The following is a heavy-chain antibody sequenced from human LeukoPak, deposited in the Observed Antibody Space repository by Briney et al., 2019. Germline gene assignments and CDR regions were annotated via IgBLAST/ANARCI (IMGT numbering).Heavy chain of an antibody. V-gene: IGHV4-39*01. Sequence: KPSETLSLTCTVSGGSISSSSYYWGWIRQPPGKGLEWIGSIYYSGSTYYNPSLKSRVTISVDTSKNQFSLKLSSVTAADTAAYYCARLGYSYGQVDYWGQGTLVTVSS. D-gene: IGHD5-18*01. CDR3: ARLGYSYGQVDY. CDR1: GGSISSSSYY. J-gene: IGHJ4*02. CDR2: IYYSGST.